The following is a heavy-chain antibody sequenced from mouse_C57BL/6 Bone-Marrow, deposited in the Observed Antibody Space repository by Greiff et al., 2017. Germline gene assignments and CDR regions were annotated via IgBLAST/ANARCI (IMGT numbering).Heavy chain of an antibody. CDR2: IRSKSNNYAT. V-gene: IGHV10-1*01. CDR3: VRHEGYDGYPWFAY. CDR1: GFSFNTYA. Sequence: EVKLMESGGGLVQPKGSLKLSCAASGFSFNTYAMNWVRQAPGKGLEWVARIRSKSNNYATYYADSVKDRFTISRDDSESMLYLQMNNLKTEDTAMYYCVRHEGYDGYPWFAYWGQGTLVTVSA. D-gene: IGHD2-3*01. J-gene: IGHJ3*01.